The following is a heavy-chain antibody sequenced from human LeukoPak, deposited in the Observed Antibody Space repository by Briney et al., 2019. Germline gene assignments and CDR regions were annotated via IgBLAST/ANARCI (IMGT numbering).Heavy chain of an antibody. J-gene: IGHJ4*02. V-gene: IGHV4-59*12. CDR2: IYYSGST. CDR3: ARLDTWPTGPLFDY. CDR1: GGSISSYY. D-gene: IGHD5-12*01. Sequence: SETLSLTCTVSGGSISSYYWSWIRQPPGKGLEWIGYIYYSGSTNYNPSLKSRVTISVDTSKNQFSLKLSSVTAADTAVYYCARLDTWPTGPLFDYWGQGTLVTVSS.